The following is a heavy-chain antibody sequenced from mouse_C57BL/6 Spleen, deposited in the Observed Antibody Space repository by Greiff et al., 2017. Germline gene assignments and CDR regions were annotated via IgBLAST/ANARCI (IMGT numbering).Heavy chain of an antibody. CDR1: GFTFSSYA. CDR3: TRVGTGAWYFDV. J-gene: IGHJ1*03. Sequence: EVQLVESGEGLVKPGGSLKLSCAASGFTFSSYAMSWVRQTPEKRLEWVAYISSGGDYIYYADTVKGRFTISRDNARNTLYLQMSSLKSEDTAMYYCTRVGTGAWYFDVGGTGTTVTVSS. CDR2: ISSGGDYI. D-gene: IGHD4-1*01. V-gene: IGHV5-9-1*02.